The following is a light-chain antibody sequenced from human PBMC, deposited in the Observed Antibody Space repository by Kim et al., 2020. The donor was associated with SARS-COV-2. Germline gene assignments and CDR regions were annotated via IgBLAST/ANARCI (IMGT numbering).Light chain of an antibody. CDR3: QRAGT. Sequence: STLAAAVGDRVTSTCRASQSISSWLAWYQQKPGKAPKLLIYKESSLESGVPSRFSGSGSGTEFTLTISSLQPDDFATYYCQRAGTFGQGTKVDIK. CDR2: KES. V-gene: IGKV1-5*03. J-gene: IGKJ1*01. CDR1: QSISSW.